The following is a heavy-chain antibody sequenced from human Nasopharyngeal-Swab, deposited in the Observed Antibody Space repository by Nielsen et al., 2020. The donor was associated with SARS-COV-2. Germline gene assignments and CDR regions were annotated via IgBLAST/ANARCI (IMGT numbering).Heavy chain of an antibody. CDR2: IKEDGSQK. D-gene: IGHD1-26*01. Sequence: GGSLGLSCAVSGFTFSTFWMTWVRQAPGKGLEWVANIKEDGSQKYYLDSVKGRFTISRDNAKNSLYLQMNSLRAEDTAIYFCARAVAGATDYWGQGTLVTVSS. J-gene: IGHJ4*02. V-gene: IGHV3-7*03. CDR3: ARAVAGATDY. CDR1: GFTFSTFW.